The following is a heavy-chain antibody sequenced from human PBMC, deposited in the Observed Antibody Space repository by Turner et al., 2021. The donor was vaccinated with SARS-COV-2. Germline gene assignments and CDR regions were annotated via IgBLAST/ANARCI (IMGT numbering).Heavy chain of an antibody. D-gene: IGHD3-10*01. J-gene: IGHJ2*01. Sequence: QVQLVESGGGVVQPGRSLRLSCAASGFTFSSYVMHWVRQAPGKGMEWVALISYDGIKKYYADSVKGRFTISRDNSKNTLYLQMNRLRAEDTAVYYCARDTGDFDLWGRGTLVTVSS. CDR3: ARDTGDFDL. V-gene: IGHV3-30-3*01. CDR2: ISYDGIKK. CDR1: GFTFSSYV.